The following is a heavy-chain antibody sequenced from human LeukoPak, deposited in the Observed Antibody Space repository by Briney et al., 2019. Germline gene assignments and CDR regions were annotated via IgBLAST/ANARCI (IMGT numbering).Heavy chain of an antibody. CDR3: ASEIAAAGTRWFDP. V-gene: IGHV1-69*01. CDR1: GGTFSSYA. Sequence: SVKVSCKASGGTFSSYAISWVRQAPGQGLEWMGGIIPIFGTANYAQKFQGRVTITADESTSTAYMELSSLRSEDTAMYYCASEIAAAGTRWFDPWGQGTLVTVSS. CDR2: IIPIFGTA. D-gene: IGHD6-13*01. J-gene: IGHJ5*02.